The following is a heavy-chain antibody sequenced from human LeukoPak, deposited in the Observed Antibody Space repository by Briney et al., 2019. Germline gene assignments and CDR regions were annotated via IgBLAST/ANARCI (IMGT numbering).Heavy chain of an antibody. D-gene: IGHD6-19*01. CDR2: ISGSGGST. Sequence: GGSLRLSCAASGFTFSSYAMSWVRQAPGKGLEWVSAISGSGGSTYYADSVKGRFTISRDNSKNTLYLQMNSLRAEDTAVYYCAKVGSSGWYWRFGDYWDQGTLVTVSS. CDR3: AKVGSSGWYWRFGDY. CDR1: GFTFSSYA. V-gene: IGHV3-23*01. J-gene: IGHJ4*02.